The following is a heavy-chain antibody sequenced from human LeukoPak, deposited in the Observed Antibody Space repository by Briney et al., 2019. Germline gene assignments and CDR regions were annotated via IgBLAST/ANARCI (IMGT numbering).Heavy chain of an antibody. D-gene: IGHD4-17*01. CDR3: ARGQLTTGVDY. J-gene: IGHJ4*02. CDR2: IYYSGST. CDR1: GGSIGGYY. V-gene: IGHV4-59*01. Sequence: PSETLSLTCSVSGGSIGGYYWSWLRQPPGKGLEWIGYIYYSGSTNYNPSLKSRVTISVDTSKNQFSLKLSSVTAADTAVYYCARGQLTTGVDYWGQGTLVTVSS.